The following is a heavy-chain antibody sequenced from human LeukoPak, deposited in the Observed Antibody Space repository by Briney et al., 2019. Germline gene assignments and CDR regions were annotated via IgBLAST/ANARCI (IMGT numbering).Heavy chain of an antibody. CDR1: GSTFSSYW. J-gene: IGHJ3*02. Sequence: PGGSLRLSCAASGSTFSSYWMSWVRQAPGKGLEWVANIKQDGSEKYYVGSVKGRFTISRDNAKNSLYLQMNSLRAEDTAVYYCARVGGAGYYDILTGYSAFDIWGQGTMVTVSS. CDR3: ARVGGAGYYDILTGYSAFDI. V-gene: IGHV3-7*01. D-gene: IGHD3-9*01. CDR2: IKQDGSEK.